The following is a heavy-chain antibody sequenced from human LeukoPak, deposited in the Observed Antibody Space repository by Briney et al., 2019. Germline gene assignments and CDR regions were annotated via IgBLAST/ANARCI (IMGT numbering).Heavy chain of an antibody. CDR1: GFTFSSYA. Sequence: GRSLRLSCAASGFTFSSYAMHWVRQAPGKGLEWVAVISYDGSNKYYADSVKGRFTISRDNSKNTLYLQMNSLRAEDTAVYYCARVAGYYYDSSGSDYWGQGTLVTVSS. CDR3: ARVAGYYYDSSGSDY. V-gene: IGHV3-30-3*01. D-gene: IGHD3-22*01. J-gene: IGHJ4*02. CDR2: ISYDGSNK.